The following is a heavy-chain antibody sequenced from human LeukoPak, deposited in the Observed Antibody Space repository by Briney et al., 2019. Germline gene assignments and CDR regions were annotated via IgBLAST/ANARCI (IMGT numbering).Heavy chain of an antibody. CDR1: GGTFSSYA. J-gene: IGHJ6*03. CDR2: MNPNSGNT. Sequence: ASVKVSCKASGGTFSSYAISWVRQATGQGLEWMGWMNPNSGNTGYAQKFQGRVTITRNTSISTAYMELSSLRSEDTAVYYCARGASFYYYGSAFYYYYMDVWGKGTTVTVSS. D-gene: IGHD3-10*01. V-gene: IGHV1-8*03. CDR3: ARGASFYYYGSAFYYYYMDV.